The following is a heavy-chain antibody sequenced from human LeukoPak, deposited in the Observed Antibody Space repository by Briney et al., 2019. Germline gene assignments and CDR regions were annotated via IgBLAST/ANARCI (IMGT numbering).Heavy chain of an antibody. V-gene: IGHV3-23*01. CDR3: AKDRVDGSGSQFDS. CDR2: ISGSGAMT. Sequence: GGSLRLSCVASGFDFTTYTMNWVRQAPGKGLEWVSSISGSGAMTYYGDSVKGRFTISRDNAMDTLYLQMNSLRADDTAVYYCAKDRVDGSGSQFDSWGQGSLVIVSS. CDR1: GFDFTTYT. D-gene: IGHD3-10*01. J-gene: IGHJ4*02.